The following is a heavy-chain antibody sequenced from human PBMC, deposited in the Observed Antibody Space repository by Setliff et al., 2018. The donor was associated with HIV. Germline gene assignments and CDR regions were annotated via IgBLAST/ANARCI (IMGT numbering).Heavy chain of an antibody. CDR2: ISYTGST. D-gene: IGHD6-13*01. J-gene: IGHJ4*02. V-gene: IGHV4-39*01. CDR1: GGSINRSNYY. CDR3: ARLTRITTAGH. Sequence: SETLSLTCTVPGGSINRSNYYWGWIRQPPGKGLEWIGTISYTGSTYYDPSLKSRVTISLDTSKHQFFLKLNSVTAADTAVYYCARLTRITTAGHWGQGTLVTAPQ.